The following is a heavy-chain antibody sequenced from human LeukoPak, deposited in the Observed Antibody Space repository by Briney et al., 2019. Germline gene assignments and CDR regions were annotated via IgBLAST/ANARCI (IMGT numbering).Heavy chain of an antibody. CDR3: AKSWGYYDSSGYLY. CDR2: ISGSGGST. J-gene: IGHJ4*02. V-gene: IGHV3-23*01. D-gene: IGHD3-22*01. Sequence: GGSLRLSCAASGFTSSSYAMSWVRQAPGKGLEWVSAISGSGGSTYYADSVKGRFTISRDNSKNTLYLQMNSLRAEDTAVYYCAKSWGYYDSSGYLYWGQGTLVTVSS. CDR1: GFTSSSYA.